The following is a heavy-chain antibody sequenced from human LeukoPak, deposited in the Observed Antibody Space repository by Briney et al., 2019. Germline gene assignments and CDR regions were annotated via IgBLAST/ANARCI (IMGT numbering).Heavy chain of an antibody. CDR1: GFTFSSYA. Sequence: GGSLRLSCAASGFTFSSYAMSWVRQAPGKGLEWVSAICGSGGSTYSADSVKGRFTISRDNSKNTLYLQMNSLRAEDTAVYYCALGGEAAAGRENFDYWGQGTLVTVSS. V-gene: IGHV3-23*01. D-gene: IGHD6-13*01. CDR2: ICGSGGST. CDR3: ALGGEAAAGRENFDY. J-gene: IGHJ4*02.